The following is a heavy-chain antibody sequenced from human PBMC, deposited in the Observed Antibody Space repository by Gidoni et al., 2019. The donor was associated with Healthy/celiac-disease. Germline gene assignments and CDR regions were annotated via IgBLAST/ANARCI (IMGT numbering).Heavy chain of an antibody. Sequence: EVQLVESGGGLVQPGGSLRLSCAASGFPFSSYGMNWVRQAPGKGLEWVSYISSSSSTIYYADSVKGRFTISRDNAKNSLYLQMNSLRDEDTAVYYCARGIPKKTIFGVVRDDYWGQGTLVTVSS. J-gene: IGHJ4*02. CDR1: GFPFSSYG. CDR2: ISSSSSTI. V-gene: IGHV3-48*02. CDR3: ARGIPKKTIFGVVRDDY. D-gene: IGHD3-3*01.